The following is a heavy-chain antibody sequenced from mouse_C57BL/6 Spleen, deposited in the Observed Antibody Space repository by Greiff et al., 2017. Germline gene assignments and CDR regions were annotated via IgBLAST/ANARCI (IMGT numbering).Heavy chain of an antibody. CDR3: ARVDSPGRYFDD. CDR1: GYTFTSYW. J-gene: IGHJ2*01. Sequence: VQLQQPGAELVRPGSSVKLSCKASGYTFTSYWMHWVKQRPIQGLEWIGNIDPSDSETHYNQKFKDKATLTVDKSSSTAYMQLSSLTSEDSAVCYCARVDSPGRYFDDWGQGTTLTVSS. V-gene: IGHV1-52*01. CDR2: IDPSDSET.